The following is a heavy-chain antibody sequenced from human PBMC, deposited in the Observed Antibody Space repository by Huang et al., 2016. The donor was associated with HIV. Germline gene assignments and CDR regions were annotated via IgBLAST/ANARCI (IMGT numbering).Heavy chain of an antibody. J-gene: IGHJ3*02. Sequence: QVQLQQWGAELLKPSETLSLTCAVSGGSFSGHYWTWIRQPPGRGLGWIGESSDSGSTTYNPALKSGGTIAGDTSQSQFSLKLNSVTAADTAIYYCARMFKYDSGGYWGNDAFDIWGQGTMVTVSS. CDR3: ARMFKYDSGGYWGNDAFDI. CDR1: GGSFSGHY. D-gene: IGHD3-22*01. CDR2: SSDSGST. V-gene: IGHV4-34*02.